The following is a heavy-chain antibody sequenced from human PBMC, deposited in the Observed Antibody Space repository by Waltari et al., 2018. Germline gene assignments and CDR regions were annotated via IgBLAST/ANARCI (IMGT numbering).Heavy chain of an antibody. CDR2: VHLSGRT. D-gene: IGHD2-15*01. Sequence: QIQLQQSGPGLVKPAESLSLTCPVSGDSMSSTCWWSWVRQSPGKGLEWIGQVHLSGRTNYNPSLASRVTISIDTSNNQFSLKMPSPTAADTAMYYCARDRGRGIYLDSWGQGTLVTVSP. V-gene: IGHV4-4*02. CDR3: ARDRGRGIYLDS. J-gene: IGHJ4*02. CDR1: GDSMSSTCW.